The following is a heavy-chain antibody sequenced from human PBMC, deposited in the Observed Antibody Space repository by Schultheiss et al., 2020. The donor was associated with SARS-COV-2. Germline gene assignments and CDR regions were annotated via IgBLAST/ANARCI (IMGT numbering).Heavy chain of an antibody. J-gene: IGHJ3*02. D-gene: IGHD6-19*01. CDR1: GFTFSDYY. Sequence: GESLKISCAASGFTFSDYYMSWIRQAPGKGLEWVSYISSSGSTIYYADSVKGRFTISRDNAKNSLYLQMNSLRAEDTAVYYCAGGGRGWVKDAFDIWGQGTMVTVSS. V-gene: IGHV3-11*01. CDR2: ISSSGSTI. CDR3: AGGGRGWVKDAFDI.